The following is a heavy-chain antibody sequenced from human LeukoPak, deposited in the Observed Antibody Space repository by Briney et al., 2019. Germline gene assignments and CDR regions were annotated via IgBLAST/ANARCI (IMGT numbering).Heavy chain of an antibody. Sequence: ASVKVSCKASGYTFTSYGISWVRQAPGQGLEWMGWIGAYNGNTNYAQKLQGRVTMTTDTSTSTAYMELRSLRSDDTAVYYCAREAYDYVWGSYRYYFDYWGQGTLVTVSS. D-gene: IGHD3-16*02. CDR1: GYTFTSYG. CDR2: IGAYNGNT. J-gene: IGHJ4*02. V-gene: IGHV1-18*01. CDR3: AREAYDYVWGSYRYYFDY.